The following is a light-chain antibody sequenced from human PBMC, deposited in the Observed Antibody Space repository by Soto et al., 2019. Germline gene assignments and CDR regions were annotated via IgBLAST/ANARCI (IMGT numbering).Light chain of an antibody. CDR1: QSVLYSSSNKNY. CDR3: QQSYSIPLT. J-gene: IGKJ4*01. V-gene: IGKV4-1*01. CDR2: WAS. Sequence: DIVMTQSPDSLAVSLGERATINCKSSQSVLYSSSNKNYLAWYQQKPGQPPKLLIHWASTRESGVPDRFNGSGSETDFTLTISSLQAEDVAVYYCQQSYSIPLTFGGGTKVEIK.